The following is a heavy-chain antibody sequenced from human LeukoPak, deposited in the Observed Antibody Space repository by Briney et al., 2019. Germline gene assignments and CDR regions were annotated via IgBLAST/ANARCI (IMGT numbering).Heavy chain of an antibody. J-gene: IGHJ4*02. CDR3: ARVTGVYNWNQDFDY. Sequence: GASVKVSCKASGGTFSSYAISWVRQAPGQGLEWMGWIIPIFGTANYAQKFQGRVTITADESTSTAYMELSSLRSEDTAVYYCARVTGVYNWNQDFDYWGQGTLVTVSS. CDR2: IIPIFGTA. CDR1: GGTFSSYA. D-gene: IGHD1-20*01. V-gene: IGHV1-69*01.